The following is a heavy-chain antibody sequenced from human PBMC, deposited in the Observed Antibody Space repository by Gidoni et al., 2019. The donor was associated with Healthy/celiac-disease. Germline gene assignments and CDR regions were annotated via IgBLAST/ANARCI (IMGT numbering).Heavy chain of an antibody. CDR2: INPNSGGT. Sequence: QVQLVQSGAEVKKPGASVKVSCKASGYPFTGYSMHWVRQAPGQGLEWMGWINPNSGGTNYAQKFQGRVTMTRDTSISTAYMELSRLRSDDTAVYYCARVLVSQVGATDDAFDIWGQGTMVTVSS. CDR1: GYPFTGYS. D-gene: IGHD1-26*01. V-gene: IGHV1-2*02. CDR3: ARVLVSQVGATDDAFDI. J-gene: IGHJ3*02.